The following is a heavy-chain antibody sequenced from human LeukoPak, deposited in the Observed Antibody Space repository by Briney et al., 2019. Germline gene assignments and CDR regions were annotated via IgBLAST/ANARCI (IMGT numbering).Heavy chain of an antibody. V-gene: IGHV4-38-2*01. J-gene: IGHJ4*02. CDR1: GYSISSGYY. CDR2: IYYSGST. CDR3: ASLELGRDGYNYYDY. D-gene: IGHD5-24*01. Sequence: SETLSLTCAVSGYSISSGYYWGWIRQPPGKGLEWIGSIYYSGSTYYNPSLKSRVTISVDTSKNQFSLKLSSVTAADTAVYYCASLELGRDGYNYYDYWGQGTLVTVSS.